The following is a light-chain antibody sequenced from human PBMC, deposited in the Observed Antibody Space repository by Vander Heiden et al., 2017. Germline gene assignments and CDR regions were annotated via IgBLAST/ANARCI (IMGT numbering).Light chain of an antibody. CDR2: GAS. CDR1: QGIGND. Sequence: DIQMTQSPSSLSASVGDRVTITCRASQGIGNDLGWFQQKPGKAPKRLIYGASSLQSGVPSRFSGSGSGTEFTLTISSLQPEDFATYYCRQHNSYPLTFGGGTKVVIK. V-gene: IGKV1-17*01. CDR3: RQHNSYPLT. J-gene: IGKJ4*01.